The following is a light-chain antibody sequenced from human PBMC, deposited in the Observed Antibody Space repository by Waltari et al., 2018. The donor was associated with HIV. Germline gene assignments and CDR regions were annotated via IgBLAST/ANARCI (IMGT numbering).Light chain of an antibody. Sequence: QTALTQPASVSGSPGQSITISCTGTSSDVGAYNLASWYQPHPGKAPRLIIYDVSERPSGVSNRFTGSKSGNTASLTISGLQAEDGADYYCCSYVSEIVPCVFGGGTKLTVL. V-gene: IGLV2-23*02. CDR2: DVS. CDR1: SSDVGAYNL. J-gene: IGLJ3*02. CDR3: CSYVSEIVPCV.